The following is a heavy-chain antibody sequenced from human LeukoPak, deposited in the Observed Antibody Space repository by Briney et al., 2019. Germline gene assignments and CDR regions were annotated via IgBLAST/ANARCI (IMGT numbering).Heavy chain of an antibody. D-gene: IGHD2-8*01. J-gene: IGHJ4*02. Sequence: GGSLRLSCAASGFTFSTYAMNWVRQAPGKGLEWVSSMSTSRSSTYYADSVKGRFTISRDNSKSTLYLQMNSLRAEETAVYYCATNIDGVYYWGQGTRVIVSS. V-gene: IGHV3-23*01. CDR1: GFTFSTYA. CDR2: MSTSRSST. CDR3: ATNIDGVYY.